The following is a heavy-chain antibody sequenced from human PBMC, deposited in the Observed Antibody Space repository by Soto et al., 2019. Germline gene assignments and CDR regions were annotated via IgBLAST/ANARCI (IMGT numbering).Heavy chain of an antibody. J-gene: IGHJ6*02. Sequence: QVQLVESGGGVVQPGGSLRLSCTTSGFTFNSYGMHWVRQAPGKGLEWVAIIWYDGSNKYYADSVKGRFTISRDNSKNTPYLQMNRLRAEDTALYYCARADCTGAYCYSWPFNYGVDVWGQGTTVTVSS. V-gene: IGHV3-33*08. D-gene: IGHD2-15*01. CDR1: GFTFNSYG. CDR2: IWYDGSNK. CDR3: ARADCTGAYCYSWPFNYGVDV.